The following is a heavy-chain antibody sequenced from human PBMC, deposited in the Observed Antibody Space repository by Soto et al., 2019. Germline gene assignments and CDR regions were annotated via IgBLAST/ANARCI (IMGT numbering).Heavy chain of an antibody. V-gene: IGHV3-53*01. J-gene: IGHJ1*01. CDR3: ARDRVESGYPEYFQH. D-gene: IGHD3-22*01. Sequence: AASGFTVSSNYMSWVRQAPGKWLEWVSVIYSGGSTYYADSVKGRFTISRDNSKNTLYLQMNSLRAEDTAVYYCARDRVESGYPEYFQHWGQGTLVTVSS. CDR1: GFTVSSNY. CDR2: IYSGGST.